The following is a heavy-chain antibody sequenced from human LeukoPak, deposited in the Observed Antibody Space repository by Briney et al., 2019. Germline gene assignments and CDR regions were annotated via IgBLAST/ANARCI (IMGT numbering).Heavy chain of an antibody. V-gene: IGHV4-59*01. Sequence: SETLSLTCTVSGGSISGYYWTCVRQPPGTGLEWIGQIHYSGSADYNPSLKSRITISVDTSKNQMSLKLTSVTAADTAIYYCARFGLDYDMGVWGQGTTVTVSS. CDR2: IHYSGSA. CDR3: ARFGLDYDMGV. J-gene: IGHJ6*02. D-gene: IGHD3-16*01. CDR1: GGSISGYY.